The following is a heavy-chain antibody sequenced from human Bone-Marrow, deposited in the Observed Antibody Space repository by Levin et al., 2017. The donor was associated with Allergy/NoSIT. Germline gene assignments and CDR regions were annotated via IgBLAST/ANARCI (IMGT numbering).Heavy chain of an antibody. V-gene: IGHV3-64*01. J-gene: IGHJ4*02. D-gene: IGHD6-13*01. Sequence: GGSLRLSCAASGFTFSSYAMHWVRQAPGKGLEYVSAISSNGGSTYYANSVKGRFTISRDNSKNTLYLQMGSLRAEDMAVYYCARVGRRQQLALGYWGQGTLVTVSS. CDR1: GFTFSSYA. CDR3: ARVGRRQQLALGY. CDR2: ISSNGGST.